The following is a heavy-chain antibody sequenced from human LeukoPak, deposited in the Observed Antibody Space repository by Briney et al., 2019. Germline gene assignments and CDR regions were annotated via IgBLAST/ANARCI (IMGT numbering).Heavy chain of an antibody. CDR2: IKPNSGGT. J-gene: IGHJ6*03. V-gene: IGHV1-2*02. Sequence: GASVKVSCKASGYTFTGYYMHWVRQAPGQGLEWMGWIKPNSGGTNYAQKFQGRVTMTRDTSISTAYMELSRLRSDDTAVYYCARDRRITIFGVVYYYYMDVWGKGTMVTVSS. D-gene: IGHD3-3*01. CDR3: ARDRRITIFGVVYYYYMDV. CDR1: GYTFTGYY.